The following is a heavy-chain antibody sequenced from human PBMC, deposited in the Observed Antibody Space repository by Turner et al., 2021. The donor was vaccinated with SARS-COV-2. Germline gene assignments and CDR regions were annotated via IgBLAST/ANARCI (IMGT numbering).Heavy chain of an antibody. J-gene: IGHJ5*02. V-gene: IGHV1-24*01. CDR1: GYTLTELS. D-gene: IGHD2-2*01. Sequence: QVQLAQSGAEVKQPGASVKVSCKISGYTLTELSMYWVRQAPGKGLEWMGGFDPEDGDTIYAQNVQGRVTMTEDTSTDTAYLELSSLRSEDTAVYFCATGYQLRVNWFDPWGQGTLVTVSS. CDR3: ATGYQLRVNWFDP. CDR2: FDPEDGDT.